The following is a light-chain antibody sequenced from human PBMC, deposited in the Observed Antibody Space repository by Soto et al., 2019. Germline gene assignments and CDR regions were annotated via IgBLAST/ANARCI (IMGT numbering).Light chain of an antibody. J-gene: IGKJ4*01. Sequence: DIVMTQSPDSLAVSLGERATINCKSSQSVFFSTNNKNYLAWYQQKPGQPPKLLIHWASTRESGVPDRFSGSGSGTDFTLTITSLQAEDVAVYYCQQFYSIPLTFGGGTKVEIK. CDR3: QQFYSIPLT. CDR1: QSVFFSTNNKNY. V-gene: IGKV4-1*01. CDR2: WAS.